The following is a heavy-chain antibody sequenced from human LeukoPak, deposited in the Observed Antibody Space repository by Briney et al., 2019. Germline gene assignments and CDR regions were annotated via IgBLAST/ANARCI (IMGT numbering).Heavy chain of an antibody. J-gene: IGHJ6*03. CDR2: IYTSGST. Sequence: SETLSLTCTVSGGSISSGSYYWSWIRQPAGKGLEWIGRIYTSGSTNYNPSLKSRVTISVDTSKNQFSLKLSSMTAADTAVYYCARGRYDFWSGSYYYYMDVWGKGTTVTVSS. CDR3: ARGRYDFWSGSYYYYMDV. V-gene: IGHV4-61*02. D-gene: IGHD3-3*01. CDR1: GGSISSGSYY.